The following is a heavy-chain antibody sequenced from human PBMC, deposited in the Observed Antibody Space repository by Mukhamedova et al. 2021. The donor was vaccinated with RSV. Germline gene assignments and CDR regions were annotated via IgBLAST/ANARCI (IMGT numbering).Heavy chain of an antibody. CDR2: K. V-gene: IGHV3-7*01. CDR3: ARDPGYSAFDF. D-gene: IGHD2-15*01. Sequence: KNHVDSVKGRFTISRDNAENSVYLQMINLRAEDTAIYYCARDPGYSAFDFWGRGTLVTVSS. J-gene: IGHJ4*02.